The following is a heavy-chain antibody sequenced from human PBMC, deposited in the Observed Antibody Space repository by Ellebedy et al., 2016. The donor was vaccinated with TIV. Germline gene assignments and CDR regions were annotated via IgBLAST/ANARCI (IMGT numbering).Heavy chain of an antibody. Sequence: AASVKVSCKASGYTFTSYGISWVRQAPGQGLEWMGWISAYNGNTNYAQRLQGRVTMTTDTSTSTAYMELSRLRSDDTAVYYCARDGGSYSDFDYWGQGTLVTVSS. CDR2: ISAYNGNT. CDR1: GYTFTSYG. D-gene: IGHD1-26*01. CDR3: ARDGGSYSDFDY. V-gene: IGHV1-18*01. J-gene: IGHJ4*02.